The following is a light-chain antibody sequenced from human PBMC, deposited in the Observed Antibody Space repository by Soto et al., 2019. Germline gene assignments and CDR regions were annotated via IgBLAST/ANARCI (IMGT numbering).Light chain of an antibody. CDR2: GAS. Sequence: EIVLTQSPGTLSLSPGERATLSCRASQSVSSNYLAWYQQKPGQAPRPLIYGASSRATGLPDRFSGSGAGTDFTLTISILESEYFAVYYCQQYCSSPWTFGQGTKVEIK. V-gene: IGKV3-20*01. CDR3: QQYCSSPWT. J-gene: IGKJ1*01. CDR1: QSVSSNY.